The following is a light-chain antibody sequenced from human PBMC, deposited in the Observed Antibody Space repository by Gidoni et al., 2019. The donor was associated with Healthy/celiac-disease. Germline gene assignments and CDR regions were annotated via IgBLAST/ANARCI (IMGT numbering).Light chain of an antibody. CDR3: QQYDNLLFT. Sequence: DIQMTQSPSSLSASVGDRVTITCQASQDISNYLNWYQQKPGKAPKLLIYAASNLETGVPSRFSGSGSGTDFTFTISSLQPEDIATYYCQQYDNLLFTFXPXTKVDIK. V-gene: IGKV1-33*01. CDR2: AAS. CDR1: QDISNY. J-gene: IGKJ3*01.